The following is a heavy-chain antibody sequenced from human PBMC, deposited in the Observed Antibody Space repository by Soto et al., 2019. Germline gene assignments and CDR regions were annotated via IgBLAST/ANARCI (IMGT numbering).Heavy chain of an antibody. D-gene: IGHD6-6*01. CDR2: IYHSGST. Sequence: SETLSLTCAVSGYSISSGYYWGWIRQPPGKGLEWIGSIYHSGSTYYNPSLKSRVTISVDTSKNQFSLKLSSVTAADTAVYYCAREVSSSSVVDWFDPWGQGTLVTVSS. J-gene: IGHJ5*02. CDR3: AREVSSSSVVDWFDP. CDR1: GYSISSGYY. V-gene: IGHV4-38-2*02.